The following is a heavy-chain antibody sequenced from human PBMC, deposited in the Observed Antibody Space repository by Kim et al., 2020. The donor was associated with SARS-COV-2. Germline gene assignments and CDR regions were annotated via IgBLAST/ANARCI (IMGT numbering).Heavy chain of an antibody. D-gene: IGHD2-15*01. V-gene: IGHV7-4-1*02. CDR1: GYDFTNYG. CDR2: INTDTGNP. CDR3: VRDGGYRESGGYYYYYGRDV. Sequence: ASVKVSCKASGYDFTNYGMNWVRQAPGQGLEWMGWINTDTGNPTYAPGFEGRFVFSLDTSVRTTYLQISDLKAEDTATYYCVRDGGYRESGGYYYYYGRDVWGQGTTVTVSS. J-gene: IGHJ6*02.